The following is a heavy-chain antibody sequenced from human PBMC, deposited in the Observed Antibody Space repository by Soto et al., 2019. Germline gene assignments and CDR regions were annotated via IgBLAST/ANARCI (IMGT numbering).Heavy chain of an antibody. Sequence: GGSLRLSCAASGFTFSTFTMNWVRQAPGKGLEWVSSISGRSDYTYYADSVKGRFSISRDNAKNALYLQMNSLRDEDTAVYYCARGTTLIAYWGQGTRGTVSP. D-gene: IGHD1-7*01. J-gene: IGHJ4*02. CDR3: ARGTTLIAY. V-gene: IGHV3-21*01. CDR2: ISGRSDYT. CDR1: GFTFSTFT.